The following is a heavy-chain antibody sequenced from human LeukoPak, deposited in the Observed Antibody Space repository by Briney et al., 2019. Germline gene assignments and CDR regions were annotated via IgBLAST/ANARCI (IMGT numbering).Heavy chain of an antibody. D-gene: IGHD3-22*01. J-gene: IGHJ4*02. CDR3: AGQYYYDSSGYRVGGYYFDY. Sequence: PSDPLSLICAVYGGSFSGYYWSWIRQPPGEGLVWIGEINHSGSTNYNPSLKRRGTISVDKSKNQFSLKLSSVTAADTTVYYCAGQYYYDSSGYRVGGYYFDYWGQGTLVTVSS. CDR2: INHSGST. CDR1: GGSFSGYY. V-gene: IGHV4-34*01.